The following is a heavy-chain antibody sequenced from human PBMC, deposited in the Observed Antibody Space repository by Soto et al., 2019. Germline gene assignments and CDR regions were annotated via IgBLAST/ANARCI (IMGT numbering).Heavy chain of an antibody. V-gene: IGHV1-2*02. J-gene: IGHJ4*02. Sequence: ASVKFSCKASGYIFSSYYMHWVRQAPGQGLEWMGWINPKSAATHYAQGFQGRVTMTTDTSISTAYMELSSLRSDDTAVYYCAPYYDAWLHGFGFWGQGTLV. CDR1: GYIFSSYY. D-gene: IGHD3-22*01. CDR3: APYYDAWLHGFGF. CDR2: INPKSAAT.